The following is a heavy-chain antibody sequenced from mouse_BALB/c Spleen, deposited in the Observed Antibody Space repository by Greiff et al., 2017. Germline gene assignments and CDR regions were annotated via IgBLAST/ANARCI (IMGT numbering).Heavy chain of an antibody. CDR1: GYSFTSYY. D-gene: IGHD2-4*01. Sequence: VKLMESGPELVKPGASVKISCKASGYSFTSYYIHWVKQRPGQGLEWIGWIFPGSGNTKYNEKFKGKATLTADTSSSTAYMQLSSLTSEDSAVYFCARGSYYDYFYYAMDDWGQGTSVTVSS. CDR2: IFPGSGNT. CDR3: ARGSYYDYFYYAMDD. J-gene: IGHJ4*01. V-gene: IGHV1-66*01.